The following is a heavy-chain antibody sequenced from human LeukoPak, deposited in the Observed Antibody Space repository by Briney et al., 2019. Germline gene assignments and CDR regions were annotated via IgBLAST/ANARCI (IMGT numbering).Heavy chain of an antibody. J-gene: IGHJ3*02. V-gene: IGHV3-23*01. Sequence: GGSLRLSCAASGFTFSSYAMSWVRQAPGKGLEWVSAISGSGGSTYYADSVKGRFTISRDNSKNTLYLQMNSLRAEDTAVYYCAKPKSARYCSSTSCWNDAFDIWGQGTMVTVSS. CDR1: GFTFSSYA. CDR3: AKPKSARYCSSTSCWNDAFDI. D-gene: IGHD2-2*01. CDR2: ISGSGGST.